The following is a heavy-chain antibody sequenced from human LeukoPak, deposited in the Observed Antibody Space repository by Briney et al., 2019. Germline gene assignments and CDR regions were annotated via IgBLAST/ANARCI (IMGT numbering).Heavy chain of an antibody. D-gene: IGHD2-2*01. J-gene: IGHJ4*02. CDR2: IYYSGST. Sequence: SQTLSLTCTVSGGSISSGGYYWSWIRQHPGKGLEWIGYIYYSGSTYYNPSLKSRVTISVDTSRNSFSLKLISVTAADTAVYYCARGAAPLEYCSSTSCRYYFDYWGQGTLVTVSS. CDR1: GGSISSGGYY. V-gene: IGHV4-31*03. CDR3: ARGAAPLEYCSSTSCRYYFDY.